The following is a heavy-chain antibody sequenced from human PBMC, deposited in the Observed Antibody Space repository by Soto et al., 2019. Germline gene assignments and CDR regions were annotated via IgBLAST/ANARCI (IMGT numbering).Heavy chain of an antibody. CDR3: AHRPSGWFLFDY. CDR1: GFSLSTIGVG. J-gene: IGHJ4*02. V-gene: IGHV2-5*01. D-gene: IGHD6-19*01. Sequence: QITLKESGPTLVKPTQTLTLTCTFSGFSLSTIGVGVGWIRQSPGKALQWLALIYWNGDKRYNPSLKTRLTITKDTSKNQVVLTWTNMDPVDTATYYCAHRPSGWFLFDYWGQGTLVTVSS. CDR2: IYWNGDK.